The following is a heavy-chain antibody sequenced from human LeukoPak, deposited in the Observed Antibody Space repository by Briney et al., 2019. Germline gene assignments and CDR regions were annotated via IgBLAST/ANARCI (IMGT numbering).Heavy chain of an antibody. V-gene: IGHV4-4*07. CDR1: GGSISSYY. CDR3: ARFDSSNWYGVDLGYYYGMDV. CDR2: IYTSGST. D-gene: IGHD6-13*01. Sequence: PSETLSLTCTVSGGSISSYYWSWIRQPAGKGLEWIGRIYTSGSTNYNPSLKSRVTMSVDTSKNQFSLKLSSVTAADTAVYYCARFDSSNWYGVDLGYYYGMDVWGQGTTVTVSS. J-gene: IGHJ6*02.